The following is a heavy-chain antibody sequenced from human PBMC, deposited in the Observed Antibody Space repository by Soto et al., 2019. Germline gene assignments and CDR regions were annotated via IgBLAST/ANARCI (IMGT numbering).Heavy chain of an antibody. CDR2: ISSSSSYI. J-gene: IGHJ6*03. Sequence: GGSLRLSCAASGFTFSSYSMNWVRQAPGKGLEWVSSISSSSSYIYYADSVKGRFTISRDNAKNSLYLQMNSLRAEDTAVYYCASYYGDYGYYYYYMDVWGKGTTVTVSS. V-gene: IGHV3-21*01. CDR3: ASYYGDYGYYYYYMDV. CDR1: GFTFSSYS. D-gene: IGHD4-17*01.